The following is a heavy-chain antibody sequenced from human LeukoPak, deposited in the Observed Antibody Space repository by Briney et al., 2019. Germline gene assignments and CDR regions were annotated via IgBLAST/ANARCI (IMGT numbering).Heavy chain of an antibody. J-gene: IGHJ4*02. CDR2: ISWNSGSI. Sequence: GGSLRLSCAASGFTFDDYAMHWVRQAPGKGLEWVSGISWNSGSIGYADSVKGRFTISRDNAKNSLYLQMNSLRAEDTASYYCARGYCSSTSCYHFDYWGQGTLVTVSS. CDR3: ARGYCSSTSCYHFDY. CDR1: GFTFDDYA. V-gene: IGHV3-9*01. D-gene: IGHD2-2*01.